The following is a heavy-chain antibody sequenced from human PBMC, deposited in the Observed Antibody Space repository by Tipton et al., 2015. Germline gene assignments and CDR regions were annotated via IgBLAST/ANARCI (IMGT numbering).Heavy chain of an antibody. D-gene: IGHD1-26*01. V-gene: IGHV3-23*01. CDR1: GFDFRNYA. CDR3: AKDWGWWELGVAH. Sequence: SLRLSCTASGFDFRNYAVSWVRQTPEKGLEWVSGISGSATFAHYADSVKGRFTISRDNSRNTVYLQMNSLRVEDTAVYYCAKDWGWWELGVAHWGQGTLVAVSS. CDR2: ISGSATFA. J-gene: IGHJ4*02.